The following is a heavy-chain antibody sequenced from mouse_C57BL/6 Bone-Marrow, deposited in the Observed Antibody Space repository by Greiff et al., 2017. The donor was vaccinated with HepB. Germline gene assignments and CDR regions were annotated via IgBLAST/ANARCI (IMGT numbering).Heavy chain of an antibody. Sequence: EVKVVESGGGLVKPGGSLKLSCAASGFTFSSYAMSWVRQTPEKRLEWVATISDGGSYTYYPDNVKGRFTISRDNAKNNLYLQMSHLKSEDTAMYYCARDGPGAMDYGGQGTSVTVSS. CDR3: ARDGPGAMDY. CDR2: ISDGGSYT. V-gene: IGHV5-4*01. CDR1: GFTFSSYA. J-gene: IGHJ4*01.